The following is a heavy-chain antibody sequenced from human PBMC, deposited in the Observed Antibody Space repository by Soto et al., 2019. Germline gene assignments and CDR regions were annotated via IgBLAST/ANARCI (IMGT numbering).Heavy chain of an antibody. CDR1: VVSFSGYD. J-gene: IGHJ6*01. V-gene: IGHV4-34*01. Sequence: SETLSLTCAFYVVSFSGYDWTCIRHPPGKGLEWIGEINHSGTINFNPSLKSRLTISLDTSKKHFSLKLSSVTDADTAAYYCARADRTLVNPYSLELWGQG. CDR3: ARADRTLVNPYSLEL. CDR2: INHSGTI. D-gene: IGHD2-21*01.